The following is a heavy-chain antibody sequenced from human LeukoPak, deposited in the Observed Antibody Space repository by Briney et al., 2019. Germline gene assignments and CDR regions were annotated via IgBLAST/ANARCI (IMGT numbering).Heavy chain of an antibody. CDR3: ARDLNYYDSSGYGH. J-gene: IGHJ4*02. D-gene: IGHD3-22*01. Sequence: GGSLRLSCAASGFTFSTNYMSGVRQAPGKGLEWVSVIYSGGSPYYADSVKGRFTISRDNYKNTLYLQMNSLRAEDTAVYYCARDLNYYDSSGYGHRGQGTLVTVSS. V-gene: IGHV3-53*01. CDR1: GFTFSTNY. CDR2: IYSGGSP.